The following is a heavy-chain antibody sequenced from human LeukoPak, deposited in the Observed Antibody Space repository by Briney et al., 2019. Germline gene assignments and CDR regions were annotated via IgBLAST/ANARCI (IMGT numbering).Heavy chain of an antibody. CDR3: ARVPGYSSGWYGPDFDY. CDR2: FDPEDGET. J-gene: IGHJ4*02. D-gene: IGHD6-19*01. CDR1: GYTLTELS. Sequence: ASVKVSCKVSGYTLTELSMHWVRQAPGKGLEWMGGFDPEDGETIYAQKFQGRVTMTEDTSTDTAYMELRSLRSDDTAVYYCARVPGYSSGWYGPDFDYWGQGTLVTVSS. V-gene: IGHV1-24*01.